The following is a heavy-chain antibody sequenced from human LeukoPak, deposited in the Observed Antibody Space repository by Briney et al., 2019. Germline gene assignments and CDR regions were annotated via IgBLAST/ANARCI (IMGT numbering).Heavy chain of an antibody. CDR3: AEAGADWGGDCYN. D-gene: IGHD2-21*02. CDR2: INHSGST. CDR1: GGSFSGYY. Sequence: SETLSLTCAVYGGSFSGYYWSWIRQPPGKGLEWIGEINHSGSTNYNPSLKSRVTISVDTSKNQFSLKLSSVTAADTAVYYCAEAGADWGGDCYNWGQGTMVTVSS. J-gene: IGHJ3*02. V-gene: IGHV4-34*01.